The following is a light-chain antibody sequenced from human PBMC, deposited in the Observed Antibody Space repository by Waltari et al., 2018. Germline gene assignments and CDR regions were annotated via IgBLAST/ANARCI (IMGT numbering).Light chain of an antibody. Sequence: VLTQSPGTLSLSPGEKATLSCRASQSVSNNYLLWYQQKPGQAPRVLIYGTSNRATGIPDRVSGRGSGTDFTLTISRLEPEDFAVYYCQQFVSSPRTFGQGTKVEFK. J-gene: IGKJ1*01. CDR3: QQFVSSPRT. CDR2: GTS. V-gene: IGKV3-20*01. CDR1: QSVSNNY.